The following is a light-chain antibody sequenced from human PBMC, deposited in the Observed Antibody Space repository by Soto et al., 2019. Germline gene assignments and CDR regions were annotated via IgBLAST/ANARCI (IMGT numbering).Light chain of an antibody. V-gene: IGKV3D-20*02. CDR3: QQRNDWPLT. CDR1: QSISSSY. Sequence: LLTQSPGTLSVSPGESATLSCRASQSISSSYLAWYQQKPGQAPRLLIYDASNRATGIPARFSGSGSGTDFTLTISSLEPEDFAVYYCQQRNDWPLTFGGGTKVEI. J-gene: IGKJ4*01. CDR2: DAS.